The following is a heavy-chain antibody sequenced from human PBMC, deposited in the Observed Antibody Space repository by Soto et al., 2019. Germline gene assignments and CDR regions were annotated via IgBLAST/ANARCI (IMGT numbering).Heavy chain of an antibody. D-gene: IGHD6-19*01. CDR2: IHSSGYT. Sequence: QVQLHESGPGLVKPSETLSLTCAVSGGSVNNNKWWSWVRQPPGKGLEWIGEIHSSGYTNYNPSLKSRATIFVDKPKNQFSVKLTSVTAADTAVYFCAGQWLAGYGACDPWGQGTLVTVSS. CDR3: AGQWLAGYGACDP. V-gene: IGHV4-4*02. CDR1: GGSVNNNKW. J-gene: IGHJ5*02.